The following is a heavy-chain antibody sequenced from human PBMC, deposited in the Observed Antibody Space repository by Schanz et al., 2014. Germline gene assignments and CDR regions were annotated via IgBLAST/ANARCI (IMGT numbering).Heavy chain of an antibody. CDR3: AREGTVIRGLSGWFDP. V-gene: IGHV1-2*06. CDR1: GRTFIVYH. D-gene: IGHD3-10*01. J-gene: IGHJ5*02. Sequence: QVQLVQSGAEVKKPGALMKVSCKASGRTFIVYHVLHWVRQAPGQGLEWMGRISPNSGDTHSAQKFEGRVTMTWDRSISTANMELSRLRSDDTAVYYCAREGTVIRGLSGWFDPWGQGTLVTVSS. CDR2: ISPNSGDT.